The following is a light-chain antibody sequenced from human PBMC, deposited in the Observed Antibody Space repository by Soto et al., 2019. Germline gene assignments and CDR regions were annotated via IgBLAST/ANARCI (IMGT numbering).Light chain of an antibody. CDR1: QSISTY. CDR3: QQSYTTPFT. Sequence: DIQMTQSPSSLSASVGDRVTVTCRASQSISTYLNWYQQRPGKAPELLIYAASSLQSGVPSRFSGSGSRTDFTLSISSLQTEDFATYYCQQSYTTPFTFGAGTKVDI. CDR2: AAS. J-gene: IGKJ3*01. V-gene: IGKV1-39*01.